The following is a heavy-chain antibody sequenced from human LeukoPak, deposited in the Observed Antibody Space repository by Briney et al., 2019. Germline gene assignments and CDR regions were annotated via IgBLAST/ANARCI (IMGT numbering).Heavy chain of an antibody. CDR3: AKDPDGLRGFLTGYDY. Sequence: GGSLRLSCAASGFTVSSNEMSWVRQAPGKGLEWVSSISGGSTYYADSVKGRFTISRDNSKNTLYLQMNSLRAEDTAVYYCAKDPDGLRGFLTGYDYWGQGTLVTVSS. CDR1: GFTVSSNE. D-gene: IGHD3-9*01. CDR2: ISGGST. J-gene: IGHJ4*02. V-gene: IGHV3-38-3*01.